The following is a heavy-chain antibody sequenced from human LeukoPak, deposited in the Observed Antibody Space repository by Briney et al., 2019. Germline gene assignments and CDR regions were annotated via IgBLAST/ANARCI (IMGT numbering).Heavy chain of an antibody. CDR1: GGSISSYY. V-gene: IGHV4-59*01. CDR2: IYYSGST. J-gene: IGHJ4*02. Sequence: SETLSLTCTVSGGSISSYYWSWTRQPPGKGLEWIGYIYYSGSTNYNPSLKSRVTISVDTSKNQFSLKLSSVTAADTAVYYCALASSFIDYWGQGTLVTVSS. D-gene: IGHD6-13*01. CDR3: ALASSFIDY.